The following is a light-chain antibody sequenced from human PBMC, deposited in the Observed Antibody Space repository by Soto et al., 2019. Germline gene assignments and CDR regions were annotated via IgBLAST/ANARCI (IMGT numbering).Light chain of an antibody. CDR3: QQYGSSSLT. V-gene: IGKV3-20*01. Sequence: EIVLTQSPGTLSLSPGDRATFSCRASQSVGSSSLAWYQQKPGQAPRLVIYGASSRATGMPDRFSGSGSGTDFTLTISRREPEDFAVYDCQQYGSSSLTLGGGTKVEIK. J-gene: IGKJ4*01. CDR2: GAS. CDR1: QSVGSSS.